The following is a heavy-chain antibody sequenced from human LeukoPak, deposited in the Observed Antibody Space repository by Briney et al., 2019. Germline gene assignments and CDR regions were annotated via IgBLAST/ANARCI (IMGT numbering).Heavy chain of an antibody. D-gene: IGHD2-21*02. V-gene: IGHV3-74*01. Sequence: GGSLRLSCAASGFTFSSYWMHWVRQAPGKGLVWVSRINSDGSSTSYADSVKGRFTISRDNAKNTLYLQMNSLRAEDTAVYYCARVAPTYCGGDCYPDWGQGTLATVSS. CDR2: INSDGSST. J-gene: IGHJ4*02. CDR3: ARVAPTYCGGDCYPD. CDR1: GFTFSSYW.